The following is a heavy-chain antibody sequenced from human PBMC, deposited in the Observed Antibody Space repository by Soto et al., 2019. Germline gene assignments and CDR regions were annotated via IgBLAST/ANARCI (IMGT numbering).Heavy chain of an antibody. CDR3: AREGVAPYYYYGMDV. J-gene: IGHJ6*02. CDR2: ISTYNGDT. Sequence: ASVKVSCKASGYTFTRSGISWVRQAPGQGLEWMGWISTYNGDTNYAETFQGRVTMTTDTSTSTVHMEVRSLRSDDTAVYYCAREGVAPYYYYGMDVWGQGTPVTVSS. CDR1: GYTFTRSG. V-gene: IGHV1-18*01. D-gene: IGHD5-12*01.